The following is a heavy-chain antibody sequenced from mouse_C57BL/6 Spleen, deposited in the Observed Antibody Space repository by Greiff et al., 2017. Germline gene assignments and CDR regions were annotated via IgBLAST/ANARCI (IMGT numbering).Heavy chain of an antibody. CDR3: ASIPNYDYGEGFAC. V-gene: IGHV5-17*01. CDR1: GFTFSDYG. D-gene: IGHD2-4*01. Sequence: EVQRVESGAGLVKPGGSLKLSCAASGFTFSDYGMHWVRQAPEQGLEWVAYISPGSSTIYSADKVKGRFTISRDNAKNTLFLQMTSLRSEDTAMYYGASIPNYDYGEGFACWGQGTRVTVSA. J-gene: IGHJ3*01. CDR2: ISPGSSTI.